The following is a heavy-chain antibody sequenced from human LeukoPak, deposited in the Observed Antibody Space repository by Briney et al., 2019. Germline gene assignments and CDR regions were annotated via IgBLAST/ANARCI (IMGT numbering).Heavy chain of an antibody. Sequence: PGGSLRLSCAASGFTFSSYGMSWVRQAPGKGLEWVSSISNGASTTYYADSVKGRFTISRDNSKNTLYLQMKSLRAEDTAAYYCAKGGSGWPRDYFDYWGQGTLITVSS. CDR1: GFTFSSYG. J-gene: IGHJ4*02. CDR3: AKGGSGWPRDYFDY. D-gene: IGHD6-19*01. CDR2: ISNGASTT. V-gene: IGHV3-23*01.